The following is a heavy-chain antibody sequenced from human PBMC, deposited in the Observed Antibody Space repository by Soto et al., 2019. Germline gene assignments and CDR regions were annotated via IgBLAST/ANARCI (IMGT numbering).Heavy chain of an antibody. CDR1: GGAFIGYY. CDR3: ARGNQYYYGSGSYYNNWFDP. D-gene: IGHD3-10*01. CDR2: INHSGST. Sequence: SETLSLTCAVYGGAFIGYYWIFGRQPPWKGLEWIGEINHSGSTNYNPSLKSRVTISVDTSKNQFSLKLSSVTAADTAVYYCARGNQYYYGSGSYYNNWFDPWGQGTLVTVSS. J-gene: IGHJ5*02. V-gene: IGHV4-34*01.